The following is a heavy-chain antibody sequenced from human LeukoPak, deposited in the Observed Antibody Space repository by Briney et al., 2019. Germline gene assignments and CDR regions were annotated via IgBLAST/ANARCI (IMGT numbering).Heavy chain of an antibody. CDR3: AKLYSGSYFDY. CDR1: GFTFSSYD. V-gene: IGHV3-30*18. CDR2: ISYDGSNK. J-gene: IGHJ4*02. D-gene: IGHD1-26*01. Sequence: PGGSLRLSCAASGFTFSSYDMHWVRQAPGKGLEWVAVISYDGSNKYYADSVKGRFTTSRDNSKNTLYLQMNSLRAEDTAVYYCAKLYSGSYFDYWGQGTLVTVSS.